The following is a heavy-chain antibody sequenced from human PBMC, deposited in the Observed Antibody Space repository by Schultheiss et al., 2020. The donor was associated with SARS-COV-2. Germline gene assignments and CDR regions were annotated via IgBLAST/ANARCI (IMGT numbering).Heavy chain of an antibody. Sequence: SETLSLTCTVSGGSISSYYWSWIRQPPGKGLEWIGYIYYSGSTNYNPSLKSRVTISVDTSKNQFSLKLSSVTAADTAVYYCARGLGSSSTDYWYFDLWGRGTRHRLL. CDR3: ARGLGSSSTDYWYFDL. V-gene: IGHV4-59*01. J-gene: IGHJ2*01. CDR2: IYYSGST. CDR1: GGSISSYY. D-gene: IGHD6-6*01.